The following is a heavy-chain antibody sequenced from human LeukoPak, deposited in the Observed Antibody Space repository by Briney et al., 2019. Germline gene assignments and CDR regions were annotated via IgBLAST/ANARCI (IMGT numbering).Heavy chain of an antibody. V-gene: IGHV3-74*01. Sequence: GGPLRLSCAASGFTFSSYSMNRVRQAPGKGPVWVSRFNSDESTTTYADSVKGRFTISRDNAKNTLYLQMNSLRAEDTAVYYCARDNWAPRGYFDLWGRGTLVTVSS. CDR2: FNSDESTT. CDR3: ARDNWAPRGYFDL. D-gene: IGHD3-16*01. J-gene: IGHJ2*01. CDR1: GFTFSSYS.